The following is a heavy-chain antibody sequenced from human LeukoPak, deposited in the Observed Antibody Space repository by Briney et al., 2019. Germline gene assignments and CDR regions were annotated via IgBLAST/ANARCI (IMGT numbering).Heavy chain of an antibody. CDR2: IYYSGST. J-gene: IGHJ3*02. Sequence: KSGGSLRLSCAASGFTFSSYAMSWIRQPPGKGLEWIGYIYYSGSTNYNPSLKSRVTISVDTSKNQFSLKLSSVTAADTAVYYCARQVETGYSSSWYDAFDIWGQGTMVTVSS. CDR3: ARQVETGYSSSWYDAFDI. V-gene: IGHV4-59*01. CDR1: GFTFSSYA. D-gene: IGHD6-13*01.